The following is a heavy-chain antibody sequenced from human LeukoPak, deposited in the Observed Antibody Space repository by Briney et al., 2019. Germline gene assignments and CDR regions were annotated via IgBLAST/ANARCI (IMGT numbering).Heavy chain of an antibody. Sequence: GASVKVSCKASGYTFTGYYMHWVRQAPGQGLEWMGWFNHNSGGTNYAQKFQGRVTMTRDTSISTAYMELSRLRSDDTAVYYCARGTEQWLVRGGRGSFDPWGQGTLVTVSS. V-gene: IGHV1-2*02. CDR1: GYTFTGYY. CDR2: FNHNSGGT. D-gene: IGHD6-19*01. J-gene: IGHJ5*02. CDR3: ARGTEQWLVRGGRGSFDP.